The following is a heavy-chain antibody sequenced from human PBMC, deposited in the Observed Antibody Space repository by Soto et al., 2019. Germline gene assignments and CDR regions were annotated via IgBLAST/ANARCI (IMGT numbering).Heavy chain of an antibody. Sequence: PGGSLRLSCAASGFTFSSYGMHWVRQAPGQGLEWAAVIWYDGSNKYYADSVKGRFTISRDNSKNTLYLQMKSLRAEDTAVYYCARDGEMATDRQFDYWGQGTLVTVSS. CDR3: ARDGEMATDRQFDY. CDR2: IWYDGSNK. D-gene: IGHD5-12*01. J-gene: IGHJ4*02. CDR1: GFTFSSYG. V-gene: IGHV3-33*01.